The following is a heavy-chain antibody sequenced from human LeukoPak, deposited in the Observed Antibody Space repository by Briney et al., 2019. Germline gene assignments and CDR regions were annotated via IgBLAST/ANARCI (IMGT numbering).Heavy chain of an antibody. Sequence: GGSLRLSCAASGFTFSGSAMHWVRQASGKGLEWVGRIRSKANSYATAYAASVEGRFTISRDDSKNTLYLQMSSLRADDTAVYYCAKDACPADYGLYYFDYWGQGTLVTVSP. CDR1: GFTFSGSA. CDR2: IRSKANSYAT. J-gene: IGHJ4*02. D-gene: IGHD4-17*01. CDR3: AKDACPADYGLYYFDY. V-gene: IGHV3-73*01.